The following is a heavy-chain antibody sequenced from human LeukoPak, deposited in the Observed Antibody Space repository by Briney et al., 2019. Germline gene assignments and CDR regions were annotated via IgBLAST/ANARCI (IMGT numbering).Heavy chain of an antibody. CDR1: GGSFSGYY. V-gene: IGHV4-34*01. Sequence: SETLSLTCAVYGGSFSGYYWSWIRQPPGKGLEWIGEINHSGSTNYNPSRKSRVTISVDTSKNQFSLKLSSVTAADTAVYYCARGRLTMVRGVIISGPWGQGTLVTVSS. CDR3: ARGRLTMVRGVIISGP. J-gene: IGHJ5*02. D-gene: IGHD3-10*01. CDR2: INHSGST.